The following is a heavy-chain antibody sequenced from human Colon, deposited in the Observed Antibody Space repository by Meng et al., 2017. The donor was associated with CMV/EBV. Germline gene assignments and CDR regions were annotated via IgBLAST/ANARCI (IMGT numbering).Heavy chain of an antibody. CDR3: ARDLGYCSSTSCDAWGGAFDI. CDR2: IYYSGST. J-gene: IGHJ3*02. CDR1: GGSISSYY. V-gene: IGHV4-59*01. Sequence: SETLSLTCTVSGGSISSYYWSWIRQPPGKGLEWIGYIYYSGSTNYNPSLKSRVTISVDTSKNQFSLKLSSVTAADTAVYYCARDLGYCSSTSCDAWGGAFDIWGQGTMVTVSS. D-gene: IGHD2-2*01.